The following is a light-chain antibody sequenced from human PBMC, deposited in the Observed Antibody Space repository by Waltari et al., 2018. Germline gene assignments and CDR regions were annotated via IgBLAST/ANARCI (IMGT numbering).Light chain of an antibody. V-gene: IGKV3-11*01. CDR2: ESS. J-gene: IGKJ3*01. CDR3: QQRSNWVFT. CDR1: QSVTSY. Sequence: EIVLTQSPATLSLSPGERATLSCRPSQSVTSYLAWYQHKPGQAPRLLIYESSNRATGIPARFSGSGSGTDFTLTISTLEPEDFAVYYCQQRSNWVFTFGPGTKVDIK.